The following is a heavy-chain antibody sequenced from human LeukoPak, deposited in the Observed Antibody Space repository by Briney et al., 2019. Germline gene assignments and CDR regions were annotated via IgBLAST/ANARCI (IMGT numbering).Heavy chain of an antibody. D-gene: IGHD6-19*01. CDR1: GFTFSNYS. CDR2: IRSSSSTI. CDR3: AKDHLPGIVVADRDY. Sequence: GGSLRLSCEASGFTFSNYSMNWVRQAPGKGLEWVSYIRSSSSTIYYADSVKGRFTISRDNAKNSLYLQINGLRAEDTAIYYCAKDHLPGIVVADRDYWGQGTLVTVSS. V-gene: IGHV3-48*01. J-gene: IGHJ4*02.